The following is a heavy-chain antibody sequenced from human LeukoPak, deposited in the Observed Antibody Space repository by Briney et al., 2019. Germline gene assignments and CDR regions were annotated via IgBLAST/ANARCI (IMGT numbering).Heavy chain of an antibody. J-gene: IGHJ4*02. CDR1: GFTFSSST. V-gene: IGHV3-23*01. CDR2: ISGSGGTT. D-gene: IGHD3-16*01. Sequence: PGGSLRLSCAASGFTFSSSTMSWVRQAPGKGLEWVSAISGSGGTTYYADSVKGRFTISRDSSKNTLFLQMNSLRAEDTAVYYCARVPWGSWLYFDYWGQGTLVTVSS. CDR3: ARVPWGSWLYFDY.